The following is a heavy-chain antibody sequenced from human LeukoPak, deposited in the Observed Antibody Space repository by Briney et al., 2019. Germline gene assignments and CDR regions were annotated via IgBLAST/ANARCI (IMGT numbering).Heavy chain of an antibody. CDR2: IYYSGST. Sequence: SQTLSLICTVSGGSISSGSYYWSWIRQPAGKGLEWIGRIYYSGSTNYNPSLKSRVTISVDTSKNQFSLKLSSVTAADTAVYYCARAITMVRGVIPNWFDPWGQGTLVTVSS. V-gene: IGHV4-61*02. D-gene: IGHD3-10*01. CDR3: ARAITMVRGVIPNWFDP. J-gene: IGHJ5*02. CDR1: GGSISSGSYY.